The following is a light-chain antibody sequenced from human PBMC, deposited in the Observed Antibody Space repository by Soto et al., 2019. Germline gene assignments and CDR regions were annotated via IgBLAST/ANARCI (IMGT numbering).Light chain of an antibody. V-gene: IGLV2-14*01. CDR1: SSDVGGYNY. CDR3: SSYTSSSTRV. CDR2: EVS. Sequence: QSALTQPASVSGSPGQSITISCTGTSSDVGGYNYVSWYQQHPGKPPKLMIYEVSKRPSGVSNRFSGSKSGNTASLTISGLQAEDEADYYCSSYTSSSTRVFGGGTKLTVL. J-gene: IGLJ2*01.